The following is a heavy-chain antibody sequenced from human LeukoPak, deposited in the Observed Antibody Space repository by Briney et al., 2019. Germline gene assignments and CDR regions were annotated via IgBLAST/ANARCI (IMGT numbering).Heavy chain of an antibody. CDR3: AREQVGGRQPVGFYY. Sequence: PSETLSLTRAVYGGSFSGYYWSWIRQPPGKGLEWIGEINHSGSTNYNPSLKSRVTISVDTSKNQFSLKLSSVTAADTAVYYCAREQVGGRQPVGFYYWGQGTLVTVSS. V-gene: IGHV4-34*01. D-gene: IGHD1-26*01. CDR2: INHSGST. J-gene: IGHJ4*02. CDR1: GGSFSGYY.